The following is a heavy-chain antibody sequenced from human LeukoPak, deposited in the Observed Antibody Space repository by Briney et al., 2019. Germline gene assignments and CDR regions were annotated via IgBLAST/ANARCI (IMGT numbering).Heavy chain of an antibody. Sequence: GGSLRLSCAASGFTFSSYWMHWVRQVPGKGLVWVSRINSDGSSTSYADSVKGRFTISRDNAKNTLYLQMNSLRAEDTAVYYCARAGGYCTNGVCYYDAFDIWGQGTMVTVSS. V-gene: IGHV3-74*01. D-gene: IGHD2-8*01. J-gene: IGHJ3*02. CDR1: GFTFSSYW. CDR3: ARAGGYCTNGVCYYDAFDI. CDR2: INSDGSST.